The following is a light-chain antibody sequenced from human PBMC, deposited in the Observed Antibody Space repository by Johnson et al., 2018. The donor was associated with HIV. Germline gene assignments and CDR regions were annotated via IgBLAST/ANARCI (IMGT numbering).Light chain of an antibody. CDR3: GTWDSNLRKV. CDR1: SSNIGNNY. J-gene: IGLJ1*01. V-gene: IGLV1-51*01. CDR2: ENN. Sequence: QSVLTQPPSVSAAPGQKVTISCSGSSSNIGNNYVSWYRQLPGTAPKLLIYENNKRPSGIPDRFSGSKSGTSATLGITGLQTGDEADYYCGTWDSNLRKVFGTGP.